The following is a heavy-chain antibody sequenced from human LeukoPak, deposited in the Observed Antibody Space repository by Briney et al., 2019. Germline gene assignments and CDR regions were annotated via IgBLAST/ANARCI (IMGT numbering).Heavy chain of an antibody. D-gene: IGHD3-22*01. CDR2: FDLEDGET. Sequence: ASVKVSCKVSGYTLTELSMHWVRQAPGKGLEWMGGFDLEDGETIYAQKFQGRVTMTEDTSTDTAYMELSSLRSEDTAVYYCATMGTYYYDSSGYSTWGQGTLVTVSS. CDR1: GYTLTELS. V-gene: IGHV1-24*01. CDR3: ATMGTYYYDSSGYST. J-gene: IGHJ5*02.